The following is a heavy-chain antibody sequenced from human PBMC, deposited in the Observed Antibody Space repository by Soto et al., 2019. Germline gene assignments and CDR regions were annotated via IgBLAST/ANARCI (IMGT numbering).Heavy chain of an antibody. D-gene: IGHD3-9*01. CDR2: IYYSGST. CDR1: GGSISSSSYY. V-gene: IGHV4-39*01. J-gene: IGHJ4*02. CDR3: ARRESYDILTGYYHFDY. Sequence: SESLSLTCSVSGGSISSSSYYWGWIRQPPGKGLEWIGNIYYSGSTYYNPSLKSRVTISVDTSKNQFSLKLSSVTAADTAVYYCARRESYDILTGYYHFDYWGQGTLVTVSS.